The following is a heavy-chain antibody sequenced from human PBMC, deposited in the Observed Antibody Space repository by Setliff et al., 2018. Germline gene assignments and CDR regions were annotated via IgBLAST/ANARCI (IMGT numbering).Heavy chain of an antibody. Sequence: ASVKVSCKASGYTFYNYGITWVRQAPGQGLEWMGWISAYSGNTKYALTLQGRVTMTTDPSPTTAYLELRSLTSDDTAVYYCSRLVRHCTTTSCQGASGAELWGQGTLVTVSS. D-gene: IGHD2-2*01. J-gene: IGHJ4*02. CDR1: GYTFYNYG. CDR2: ISAYSGNT. V-gene: IGHV1-18*04. CDR3: SRLVRHCTTTSCQGASGAEL.